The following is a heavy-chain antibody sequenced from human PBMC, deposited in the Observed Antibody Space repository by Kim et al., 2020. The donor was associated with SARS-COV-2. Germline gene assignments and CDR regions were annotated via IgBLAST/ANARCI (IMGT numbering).Heavy chain of an antibody. Sequence: ASVKVSCRASGYTFKTYPIHWLRQAPGQRLEWMGWINAANDQTQYSQKFQGRLTISRDTSANTAYMFLSSLTTEDTAVYYCARDMDPTVYDYWGQGTLVTVSS. CDR2: INAANDQT. J-gene: IGHJ4*02. D-gene: IGHD4-4*01. CDR1: GYTFKTYP. CDR3: ARDMDPTVYDY. V-gene: IGHV1-3*01.